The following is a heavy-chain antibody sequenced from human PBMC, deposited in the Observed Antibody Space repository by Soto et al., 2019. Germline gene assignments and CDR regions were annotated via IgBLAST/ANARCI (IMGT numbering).Heavy chain of an antibody. CDR1: GYSFTSYW. D-gene: IGHD3-10*01. V-gene: IGHV5-51*01. CDR2: IYPGDSDT. Sequence: GESLKISCNGSGYSFTSYWIGWVLQMPGKGLDWMWIIYPGDSDTRYSPSFQGQVTISADKSISTAYLQWSSLKASDTAMYYCARRATGYYGSGSYHDYWGQGTLVTVSS. CDR3: ARRATGYYGSGSYHDY. J-gene: IGHJ4*02.